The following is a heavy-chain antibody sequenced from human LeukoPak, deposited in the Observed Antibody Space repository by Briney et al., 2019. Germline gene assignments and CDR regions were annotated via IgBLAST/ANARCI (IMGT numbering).Heavy chain of an antibody. CDR2: ISYDGSNK. CDR1: GFTFSSYA. J-gene: IGHJ4*02. CDR3: ARFYANEWELPH. V-gene: IGHV3-30*04. Sequence: QTGGPLRLSCAASGFTFSSYAMHWVRQAPGKGLEWVALISYDGSNKYYADSVKGRFTISRDNSTNTLYLQMNSLRAEDTAVYYCARFYANEWELPHWGQGTLVTVSS. D-gene: IGHD1-26*01.